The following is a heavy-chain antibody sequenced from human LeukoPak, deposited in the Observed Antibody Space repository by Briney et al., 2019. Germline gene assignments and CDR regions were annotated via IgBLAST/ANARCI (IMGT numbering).Heavy chain of an antibody. CDR3: AREGSASYYYGSGSVDY. CDR2: IFRSGTT. J-gene: IGHJ4*02. CDR1: GYSISSGYY. D-gene: IGHD3-10*01. Sequence: SETLSPTCTVSGYSISSGYYWGWIRQPPGKGLEWIGSIFRSGTTYYNPSLRSRVTISVDTSKNQFSLKLSSVTAADTAVYYCAREGSASYYYGSGSVDYWGQGTLVTVSS. V-gene: IGHV4-38-2*02.